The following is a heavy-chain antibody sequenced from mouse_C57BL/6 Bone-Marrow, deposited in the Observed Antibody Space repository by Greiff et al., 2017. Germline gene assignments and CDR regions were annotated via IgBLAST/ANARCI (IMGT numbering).Heavy chain of an antibody. Sequence: VQLQQSGAELVRPGASVKLSCTASGFNIKDDYMHWVKQRPEPGLEWIGWLDPENGDTEYASKFQGKATITADTSSNPAYLPLSSLTSEDTAVYYCTTRITTVVAPFDYWGQGTTLTVSS. D-gene: IGHD1-1*01. CDR1: GFNIKDDY. V-gene: IGHV14-4*01. CDR2: LDPENGDT. J-gene: IGHJ2*01. CDR3: TTRITTVVAPFDY.